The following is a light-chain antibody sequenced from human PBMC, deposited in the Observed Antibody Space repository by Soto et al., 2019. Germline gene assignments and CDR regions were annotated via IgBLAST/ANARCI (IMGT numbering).Light chain of an antibody. CDR1: SSDVGGFNS. CDR2: EVT. V-gene: IGLV2-14*01. CDR3: SSYIPTSVLYV. Sequence: QSVLTQPASVSGSPGQSITISCTGTSSDVGGFNSVSWYQQHPGKAPKLMIYEVTNRPSGVSDRFSGSKSGNTASLTISGLQAEDEADYYCSSYIPTSVLYVFGTGTKVTVL. J-gene: IGLJ1*01.